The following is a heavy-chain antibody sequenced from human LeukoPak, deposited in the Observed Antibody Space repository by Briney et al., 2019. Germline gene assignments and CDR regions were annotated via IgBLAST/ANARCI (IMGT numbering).Heavy chain of an antibody. V-gene: IGHV4-31*03. CDR1: GDSIDFSGHY. CDR2: IHYTGNT. J-gene: IGHJ4*02. CDR3: ARDRSEYSYGTGGFDY. Sequence: NPSETLSLTCTVSGDSIDFSGHYWTWIRQHPGKGLEWIGYIHYTGNTYYNPSLKSRVSISVDSSKNHFSLKLSSVTAADTAIYYCARDRSEYSYGTGGFDYWGKETLVTVSS. D-gene: IGHD5-18*01.